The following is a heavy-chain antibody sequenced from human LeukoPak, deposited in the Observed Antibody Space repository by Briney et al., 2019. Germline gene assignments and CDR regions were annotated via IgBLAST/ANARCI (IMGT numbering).Heavy chain of an antibody. Sequence: ASVKVSCKASGYTFTSYGISWVRQAPGQGLEWMGWISAYNGNTNYAQKLQGRVTMTTDTSTSTAYMELRSLRSDDTAVYYCARCQYCTNGVCYFGNWFDPWGQGTVVTVSS. CDR2: ISAYNGNT. CDR1: GYTFTSYG. D-gene: IGHD2-8*01. CDR3: ARCQYCTNGVCYFGNWFDP. J-gene: IGHJ5*02. V-gene: IGHV1-18*01.